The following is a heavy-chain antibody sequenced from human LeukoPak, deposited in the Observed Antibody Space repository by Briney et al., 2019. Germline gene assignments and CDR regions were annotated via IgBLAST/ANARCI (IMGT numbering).Heavy chain of an antibody. CDR3: ARDRTYDSSGYYSGYFDY. J-gene: IGHJ4*02. CDR1: GFTFSSYG. CDR2: ISYDGSNK. D-gene: IGHD3-22*01. Sequence: PGGSLRLSCAASGFTFSSYGMHWVRQAPGKGLEWVAVISYDGSNKYYADSVKGRFTISRDNSKNTLYLQMNSLRAEDTAVYYCARDRTYDSSGYYSGYFDYWGQGTLVTVSS. V-gene: IGHV3-30*03.